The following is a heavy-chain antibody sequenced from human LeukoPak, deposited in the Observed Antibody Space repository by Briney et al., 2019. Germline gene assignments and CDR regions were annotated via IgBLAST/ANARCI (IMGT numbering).Heavy chain of an antibody. CDR3: ARSISGTRSKFDC. J-gene: IGHJ5*01. Sequence: PSETLSLTCTVSGGSISSYYWSWIRQPPGKGLEWIAYIYYGGRINYIPSLKSRATMSIDTAKNQFSVNLTSVTAADTAVYYCARSISGTRSKFDCWGQGTLVTVSS. CDR2: IYYGGRI. V-gene: IGHV4-59*08. D-gene: IGHD1/OR15-1a*01. CDR1: GGSISSYY.